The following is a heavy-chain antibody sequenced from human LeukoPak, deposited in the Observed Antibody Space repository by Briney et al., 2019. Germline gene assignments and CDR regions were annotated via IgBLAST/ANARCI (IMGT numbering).Heavy chain of an antibody. CDR1: GGSFSGYY. V-gene: IGHV4-59*01. Sequence: SETLSLTCAVYGGSFSGYYWSWIRQPPGKGLEWIGYIYYSGSTNYNPSLKSRVTISVDTSKNQFSLKLSSVTAADTAVYYCARDPRRWNCSSTSCYDADAFDIWGQGTMVTVSS. CDR3: ARDPRRWNCSSTSCYDADAFDI. J-gene: IGHJ3*02. D-gene: IGHD2-2*01. CDR2: IYYSGST.